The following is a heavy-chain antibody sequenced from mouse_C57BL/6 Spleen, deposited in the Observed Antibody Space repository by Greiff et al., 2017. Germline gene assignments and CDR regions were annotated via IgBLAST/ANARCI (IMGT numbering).Heavy chain of an antibody. V-gene: IGHV1-69*01. D-gene: IGHD2-3*01. J-gene: IGHJ1*03. CDR2: IDPSDSYT. Sequence: VQLQQPGAELVMPGASVKLSCKASGYTFTSYWMHWVKQRPGQGLEWIGEIDPSDSYTNYNQKFKGKSTLTVDKSSSTAYMQLSSLTSEDSAVXYCASYDGYGWYFDVWGTGTTVTVSS. CDR1: GYTFTSYW. CDR3: ASYDGYGWYFDV.